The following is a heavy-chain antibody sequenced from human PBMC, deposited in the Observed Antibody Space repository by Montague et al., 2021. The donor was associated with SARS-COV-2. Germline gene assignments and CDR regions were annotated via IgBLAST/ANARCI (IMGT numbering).Heavy chain of an antibody. V-gene: IGHV4-59*01. Sequence: SETLSLTCTVSCGSISNNYWSWIRQPPGKGLEWIGNIFYTESTNYNPSLESRVTISIDTSKSQFSLRVRSVTAADTAVYYCARAMRCADGLDVWGQGTTVSVSS. CDR1: CGSISNNY. D-gene: IGHD4-17*01. CDR2: IFYTEST. CDR3: ARAMRCADGLDV. J-gene: IGHJ6*02.